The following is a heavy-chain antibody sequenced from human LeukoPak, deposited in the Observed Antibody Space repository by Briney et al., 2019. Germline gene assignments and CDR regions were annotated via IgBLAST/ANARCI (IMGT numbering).Heavy chain of an antibody. D-gene: IGHD2-2*02. V-gene: IGHV3-30*02. CDR2: IRYDGSNK. Sequence: GGSLRLSCAASGFTFSSYGMHWVRQAPGKGLEWVAFIRYDGSNKYYADSVKGRFTISRDNSKNTLYLQMNSLRAEDTAVYYCAKDLGYQPLLYRLDYWGQGTLVTVSS. CDR3: AKDLGYQPLLYRLDY. J-gene: IGHJ4*02. CDR1: GFTFSSYG.